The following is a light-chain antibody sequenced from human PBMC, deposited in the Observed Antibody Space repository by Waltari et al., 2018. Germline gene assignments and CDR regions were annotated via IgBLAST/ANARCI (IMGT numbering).Light chain of an antibody. CDR3: QQYSDGTPWT. Sequence: EIVMTQSPSTVSVSPGERATLSCRATQSIGNNLAWYQQRPGQAPRLLIYDASTRPTGVSGRFTGSGSGTEFSLTISGLQSEDVAIYYCQQYSDGTPWTFGQGTKVEI. CDR1: QSIGNN. CDR2: DAS. J-gene: IGKJ1*01. V-gene: IGKV3-15*01.